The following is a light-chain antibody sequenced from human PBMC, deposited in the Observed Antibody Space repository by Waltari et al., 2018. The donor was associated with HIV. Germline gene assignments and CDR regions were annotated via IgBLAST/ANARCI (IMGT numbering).Light chain of an antibody. CDR3: QSYDSNLSGL. CDR1: RSNIGQGYE. J-gene: IGLJ2*01. Sequence: QSELTQPPSVSAAPGPRVTIPRTGSRSNIGQGYEVHWYQQVPGRAPKVVIYGNSNRPSGVPDRFSGSKSGSSASLVITGLQSEDEADYYCQSYDSNLSGLFGGGTKVTVL. CDR2: GNS. V-gene: IGLV1-40*01.